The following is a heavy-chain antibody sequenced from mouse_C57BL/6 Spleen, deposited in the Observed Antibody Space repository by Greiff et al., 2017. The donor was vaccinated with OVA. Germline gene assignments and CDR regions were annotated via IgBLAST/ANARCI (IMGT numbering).Heavy chain of an antibody. CDR2: IYPSDSET. CDR1: GYTFTSYW. Sequence: QVQLQQPGAELVRPGSSVKLSCKASGYTFTSYWMDWVKQRPGQGLEWIGNIYPSDSETHYNQKFKDKATLTVDKSSSTAYMQLSSLTSEDSAVYYCAASVGGWYFDVWGTGTTVTVSS. V-gene: IGHV1-61*01. D-gene: IGHD1-1*01. CDR3: AASVGGWYFDV. J-gene: IGHJ1*03.